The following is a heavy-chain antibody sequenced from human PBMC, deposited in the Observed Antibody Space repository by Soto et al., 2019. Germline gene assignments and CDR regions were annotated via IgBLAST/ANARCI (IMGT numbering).Heavy chain of an antibody. V-gene: IGHV6-1*01. CDR3: ARGSWDDVSGHYYMDV. Sequence: QVQLQLSGPGLMEPSQTLSLTCAISGDSVSSNSAGWNWVRQTPSRGLGWLGRTYYKSKWFNNYAVSVKSRITINPDTSQNQFSLHLDSVTPEDTAVYFCARGSWDDVSGHYYMDVWGKGTTVTVSS. CDR1: GDSVSSNSAG. D-gene: IGHD5-12*01. J-gene: IGHJ6*03. CDR2: TYYKSKWFN.